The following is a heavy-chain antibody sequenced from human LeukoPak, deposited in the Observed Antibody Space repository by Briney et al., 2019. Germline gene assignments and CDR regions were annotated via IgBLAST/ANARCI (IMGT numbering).Heavy chain of an antibody. V-gene: IGHV3-11*06. CDR3: ARDLVSAMGPYYFDY. J-gene: IGHJ4*02. D-gene: IGHD5-18*01. CDR1: GFSFSDYY. Sequence: KSGGSLGLSCAASGFSFSDYYMSWIRQAPGKGLEWVSFISSAGTYTNYADSVKGRFTISRDNAKNSLYLQMNSLRAEDTAVYYCARDLVSAMGPYYFDYWGQGTLVTVSS. CDR2: ISSAGTYT.